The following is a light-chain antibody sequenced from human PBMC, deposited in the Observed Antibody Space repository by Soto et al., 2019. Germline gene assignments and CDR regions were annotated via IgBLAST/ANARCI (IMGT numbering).Light chain of an antibody. CDR1: QSVSSN. CDR3: QPNNNRPSCT. Sequence: EIVMTQSPATLSVSPGERATLSCRASQSVSSNLAWYQQKPGQAPRLLIYGASTRATGIPARFSGSGSGTEFTLTISSLQSEYFSVYHCQPNNNRPSCTF. J-gene: IGKJ1*01. V-gene: IGKV3-15*01. CDR2: GAS.